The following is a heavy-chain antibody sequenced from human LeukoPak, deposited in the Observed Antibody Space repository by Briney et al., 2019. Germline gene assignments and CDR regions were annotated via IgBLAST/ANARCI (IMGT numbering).Heavy chain of an antibody. D-gene: IGHD3-9*01. J-gene: IGHJ4*02. CDR3: ARSTADYDILTGYSIKRGYYFDY. Sequence: SETLSLTCTVSGGSISRSSYYWGWIRQPPGKGLEWIGSIYYSRSTYYNPSLKSRVTISVDTSKNQFSLKLNSVTAADTAVYYCARSTADYDILTGYSIKRGYYFDYWGQGTLVTVSS. V-gene: IGHV4-39*01. CDR2: IYYSRST. CDR1: GGSISRSSYY.